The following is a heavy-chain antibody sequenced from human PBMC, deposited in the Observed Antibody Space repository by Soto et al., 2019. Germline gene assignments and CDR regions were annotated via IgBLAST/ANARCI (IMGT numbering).Heavy chain of an antibody. CDR2: IYYSGST. Sequence: SETLSLTCTVSGGSISSGGYYWSWIRQHPGKGLEWIGYIYYSGSTYYNPSLKSRVTISVDTSKNQFSLKLSSVTAADTAVYYCARDLGIYSSSNYYYYGMDVWGQGTTVTVSS. CDR3: ARDLGIYSSSNYYYYGMDV. D-gene: IGHD6-6*01. CDR1: GGSISSGGYY. J-gene: IGHJ6*02. V-gene: IGHV4-31*03.